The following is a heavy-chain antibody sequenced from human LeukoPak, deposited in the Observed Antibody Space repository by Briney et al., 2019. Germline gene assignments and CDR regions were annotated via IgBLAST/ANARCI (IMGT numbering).Heavy chain of an antibody. CDR2: IYHSGST. D-gene: IGHD4-17*01. J-gene: IGHJ2*01. CDR1: GGSISSSNW. V-gene: IGHV4-4*02. Sequence: SETLSLTCAVSGGSISSSNWWSWARQPPGKGLEWIGEIYHSGSTNYNPSLKSRVTISVDKSKNQFSLKLSSVTAADTAVYYCARDYGDYVSWYFDLWGRGTLVTVSS. CDR3: ARDYGDYVSWYFDL.